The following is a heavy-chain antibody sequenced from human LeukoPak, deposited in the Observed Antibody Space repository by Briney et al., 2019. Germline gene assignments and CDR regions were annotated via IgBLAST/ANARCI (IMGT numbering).Heavy chain of an antibody. J-gene: IGHJ6*04. D-gene: IGHD3-10*02. CDR1: GYSFTNYG. Sequence: SVKVSCKASGYSFTNYGISWVRQAPGQGLKWMGGIIPIFGTANYAQKFQGRVTITADKSTSTAYMELNSLRAEDTAVYYCAELGITMIGGVWGKGTTVTISS. V-gene: IGHV1-69*06. CDR2: IIPIFGTA. CDR3: AELGITMIGGV.